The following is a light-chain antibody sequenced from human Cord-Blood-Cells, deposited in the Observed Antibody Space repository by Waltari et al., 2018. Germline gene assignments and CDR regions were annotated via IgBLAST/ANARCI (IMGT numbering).Light chain of an antibody. Sequence: SSELTQDPAVSVALGQTVRITCQGDSLSSYYASWYPQKPGQAPVLVIYGKNNRPSGIPDRFSGSSSGNTASLTITGAQAEDEADYYCNSRDSSGNHLDVVFGGGTKLTVL. CDR3: NSRDSSGNHLDVV. CDR1: SLSSYY. J-gene: IGLJ2*01. CDR2: GKN. V-gene: IGLV3-19*01.